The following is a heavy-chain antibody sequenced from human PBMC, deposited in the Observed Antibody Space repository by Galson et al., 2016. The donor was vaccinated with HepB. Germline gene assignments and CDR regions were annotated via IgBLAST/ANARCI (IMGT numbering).Heavy chain of an antibody. CDR2: INPDSGDT. CDR1: GYTFTGYY. V-gene: IGHV1-2*04. Sequence: SVKVSCKASGYTFTGYYIHWVRQAPGQGLEWMGWINPDSGDTNYAQKFQGWVTLTRDTSISTAYMELGRLRSDDTAVYYCAVLFREAGATGRDSWGPGTLVTVSS. J-gene: IGHJ4*02. D-gene: IGHD1-26*01. CDR3: AVLFREAGATGRDS.